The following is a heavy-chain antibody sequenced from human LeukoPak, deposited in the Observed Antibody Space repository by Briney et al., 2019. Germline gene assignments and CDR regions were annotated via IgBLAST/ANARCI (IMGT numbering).Heavy chain of an antibody. J-gene: IGHJ6*03. CDR2: INPSGGST. Sequence: ASVKVSCKASGYTFTSYYMHWVRQAPGQGLEWMGIINPSGGSTSYAQKFQGRVTMTRDTSTSTVYMELSSLRSEDTAVYYCARASPGRDGYGLGYYYYYMDVWGKGTTVTVSS. V-gene: IGHV1-46*01. D-gene: IGHD5-24*01. CDR1: GYTFTSYY. CDR3: ARASPGRDGYGLGYYYYYMDV.